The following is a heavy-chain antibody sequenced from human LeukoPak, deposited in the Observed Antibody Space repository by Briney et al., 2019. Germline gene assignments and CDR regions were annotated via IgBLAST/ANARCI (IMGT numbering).Heavy chain of an antibody. CDR2: IIPIFGTA. D-gene: IGHD3-22*01. CDR3: ARGFPHHYDSRGIKFDF. Sequence: ASVKVSCKASGGTFSSYAISWVRQAPGQGLEWMGGIIPIFGTANYAQKFQGRVTITADKSTSTAYMELSSLRSEDTAVYYCARGFPHHYDSRGIKFDFWGQGILVSVSS. CDR1: GGTFSSYA. V-gene: IGHV1-69*06. J-gene: IGHJ4*02.